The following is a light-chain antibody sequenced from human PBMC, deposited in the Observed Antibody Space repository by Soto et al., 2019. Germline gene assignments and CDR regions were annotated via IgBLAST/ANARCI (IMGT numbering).Light chain of an antibody. Sequence: IVMTQSPATLSVSPGERATLSCRASQSIDSKLAWYQQRPGQAPRLLIYGASTRATGIPARFSGSGSGTEFLLTIIGRQFKVFGVYNCQHNKSSRTFGQGTKVEIK. CDR1: QSIDSK. J-gene: IGKJ1*01. CDR3: QHNKSSRT. CDR2: GAS. V-gene: IGKV3-15*01.